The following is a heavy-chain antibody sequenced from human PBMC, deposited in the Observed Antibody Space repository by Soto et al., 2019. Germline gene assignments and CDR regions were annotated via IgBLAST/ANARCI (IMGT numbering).Heavy chain of an antibody. CDR2: IIPIFGTA. Sequence: VASVKVSFKASGGTFSSYAISWLRQAPGQGLEWMGGIIPIFGTANYAQKFQGRVTITADESTSTAYMELSSLRSEDTAVYYCARATEDIVVVVALNYWFDPWGQGTLVTVSS. CDR1: GGTFSSYA. J-gene: IGHJ5*02. V-gene: IGHV1-69*13. D-gene: IGHD2-15*01. CDR3: ARATEDIVVVVALNYWFDP.